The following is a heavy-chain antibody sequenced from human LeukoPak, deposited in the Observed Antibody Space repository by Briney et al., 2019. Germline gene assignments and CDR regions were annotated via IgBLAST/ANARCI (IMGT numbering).Heavy chain of an antibody. Sequence: GGTLRLSCAAPVFIFDNYAIHWVRQAPGKGLECVSLISGDGGSTFYAESARGRFPISRDNTRKCLSLQMSSVRSEDTALYYCARESETSGWYDYWGQGTLVTVSS. D-gene: IGHD6-19*01. V-gene: IGHV3-43*02. J-gene: IGHJ4*02. CDR1: VFIFDNYA. CDR3: ARESETSGWYDY. CDR2: ISGDGGST.